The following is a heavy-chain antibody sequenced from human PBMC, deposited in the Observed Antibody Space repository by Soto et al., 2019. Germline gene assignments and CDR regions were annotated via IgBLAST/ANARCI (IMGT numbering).Heavy chain of an antibody. Sequence: PSETLSLTCTVSGGSISSSSYYWGWIRQPPGKGLEWIGSIYYSGSTYYNPSLKSRVTISVDTSKNQLSLQLSSVTAADTAVHYSARYCSLHLASTLSLTHAKDWSWFDAWGQGTLDTVSS. CDR2: IYYSGST. J-gene: IGHJ5*02. D-gene: IGHD3-9*01. V-gene: IGHV4-39*01. CDR1: GGSISSSSYY. CDR3: ARYCSLHLASTLSLTHAKDWSWFDA.